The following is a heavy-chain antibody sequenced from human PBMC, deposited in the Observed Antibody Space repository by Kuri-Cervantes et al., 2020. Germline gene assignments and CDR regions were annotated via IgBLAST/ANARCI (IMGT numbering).Heavy chain of an antibody. CDR2: IWYDGSNK. V-gene: IGHV3-33*03. J-gene: IGHJ3*02. D-gene: IGHD3-10*01. CDR3: AKNGLLWFGGSAFDI. Sequence: GESLRLSCAASGSTFSSYGMHWVRQAPGKGLEWVAVIWYDGSNKYYADSVKGRFTISRDNSKNTLYLQMNSLRAEDTAVYYCAKNGLLWFGGSAFDIWGQGTMVTVSS. CDR1: GSTFSSYG.